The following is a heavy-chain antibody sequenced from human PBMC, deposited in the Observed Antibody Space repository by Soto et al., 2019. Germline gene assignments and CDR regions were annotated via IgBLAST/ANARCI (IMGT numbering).Heavy chain of an antibody. Sequence: QVQLVQSGAEVKKPGASVKVSCKASGHTFIDYYLHWVRQAPGQGLEWMGWINPNSGGTNLALRFQGRVTMTRDTSVSTVYVELGGLRSDDTAVYYCAGGRYYYARDVWGRGTTVTVSS. V-gene: IGHV1-2*02. CDR3: AGGRYYYARDV. CDR1: GHTFIDYY. CDR2: INPNSGGT. J-gene: IGHJ6*02. D-gene: IGHD3-10*01.